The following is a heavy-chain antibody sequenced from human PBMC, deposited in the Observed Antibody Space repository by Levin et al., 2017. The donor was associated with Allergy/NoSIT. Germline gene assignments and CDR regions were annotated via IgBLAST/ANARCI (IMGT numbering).Heavy chain of an antibody. J-gene: IGHJ4*02. CDR3: ATRRASHGGYFDY. D-gene: IGHD3-16*01. CDR2: IYDRGNT. V-gene: IGHV4-59*01. Sequence: PSETLSLTCTVSGGSINNDYWSWIRQPPGKGLEWIGYIYDRGNTKYNPSLQSRVTISVDTSKNQFSLKLSSVTAADTAMYYCATRRASHGGYFDYWGQGAQVTVSS. CDR1: GGSINNDY.